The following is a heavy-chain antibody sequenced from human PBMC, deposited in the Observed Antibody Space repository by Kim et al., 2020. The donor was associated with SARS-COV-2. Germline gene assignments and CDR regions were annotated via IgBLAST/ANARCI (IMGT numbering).Heavy chain of an antibody. CDR2: AYYIGNT. CDR1: GGSLSSSSYY. J-gene: IGHJ6*01. V-gene: IGHV4-39*01. CDR3: ARQQRYSSGCYVACYY. Sequence: SETLSLTCTVSGGSLSSSSYYWGWIRQPPGKGLVWIGTAYYIGNTYYNPSLKSRVTISVDTSKNQFSLKLGSVTAADTAVYYCARQQRYSSGCYVACYY. D-gene: IGHD6-19*01.